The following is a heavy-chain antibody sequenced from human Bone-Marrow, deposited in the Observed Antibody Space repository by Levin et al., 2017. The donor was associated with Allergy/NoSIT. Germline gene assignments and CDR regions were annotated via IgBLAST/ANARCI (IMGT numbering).Heavy chain of an antibody. V-gene: IGHV3-48*04. D-gene: IGHD3-10*01. Sequence: QAGGSLRLSCVASGFTFSDHSMTWVRQAPGKGLEWLSYISGGSTTIYYGDSVKGRFTISRDNAKSSLYLQMNSLRVEDTAVYYCARDIPLISLEGEIRGSDAFDIWGQGTMVTVSS. CDR1: GFTFSDHS. CDR2: ISGGSTTI. CDR3: ARDIPLISLEGEIRGSDAFDI. J-gene: IGHJ3*02.